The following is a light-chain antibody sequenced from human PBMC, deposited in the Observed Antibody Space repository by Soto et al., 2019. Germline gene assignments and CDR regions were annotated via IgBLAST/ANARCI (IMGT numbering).Light chain of an antibody. CDR1: SSDVGGYNY. CDR3: SSYTRNNTHWV. V-gene: IGLV2-14*01. J-gene: IGLJ3*02. Sequence: QSALTQPASVSGSPGQSITLSCTGTSSDVGGYNYVSWYQQNPGIAPKLMIYDVTNRPSGVSNRFSGSKSGNTASLTISGLQAEDEADYYCSSYTRNNTHWVFGGGTKLTVL. CDR2: DVT.